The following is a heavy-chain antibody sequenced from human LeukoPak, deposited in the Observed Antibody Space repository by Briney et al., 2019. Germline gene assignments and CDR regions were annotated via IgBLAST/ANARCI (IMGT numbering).Heavy chain of an antibody. CDR2: IIPIFGTA. J-gene: IGHJ4*02. CDR3: ARGTTVTPYYFDY. V-gene: IGHV1-69*01. D-gene: IGHD4-17*01. CDR1: AGTFSSYA. Sequence: SVKVSCKASAGTFSSYAISWVRQAPGQGLEWMGGIIPIFGTANYAQKFQGRVTITADESTSTAYMELSSLRSEDTAVYYCARGTTVTPYYFDYWGQGTLVTVSS.